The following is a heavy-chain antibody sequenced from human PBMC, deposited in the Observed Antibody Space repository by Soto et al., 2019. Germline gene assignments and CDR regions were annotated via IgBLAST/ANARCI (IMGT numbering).Heavy chain of an antibody. CDR1: GYTFTNYY. V-gene: IGHV1-46*03. CDR2: INPSAGST. J-gene: IGHJ4*02. D-gene: IGHD2-8*01. Sequence: ASVKVSCKASGYTFTNYYMHWVRQAPGQGLQWMGIINPSAGSTSYAQKFQGRLTMTRDTSTSTVYMELTSLRSEDTAVYYCVRDVRPPNYFDYWGQGTLVTVSS. CDR3: VRDVRPPNYFDY.